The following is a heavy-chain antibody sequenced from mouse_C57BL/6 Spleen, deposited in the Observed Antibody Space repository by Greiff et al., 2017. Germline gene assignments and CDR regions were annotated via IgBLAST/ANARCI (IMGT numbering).Heavy chain of an antibody. CDR1: GFTFSSYG. V-gene: IGHV5-6*01. CDR3: ARDTVGWYFDV. J-gene: IGHJ1*03. Sequence: EVKVVESGGDLVKPGGSLKLSCAASGFTFSSYGMSWVRQTPDKRLEWVATISSGGSYTYYPDSVKGRFTISRDNAKNTLYLQMSSLKSEDTAMYYCARDTVGWYFDVWGTGTTVTVSA. D-gene: IGHD1-1*01. CDR2: ISSGGSYT.